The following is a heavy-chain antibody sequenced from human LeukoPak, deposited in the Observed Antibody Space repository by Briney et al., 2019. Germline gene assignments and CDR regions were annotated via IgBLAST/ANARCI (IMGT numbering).Heavy chain of an antibody. CDR2: IIPIFGTA. CDR1: GGTFSSYA. CDR3: ARVGVGYSRDTV. J-gene: IGHJ4*02. V-gene: IGHV1-69*06. Sequence: ASVKVSCKASGGTFSSYAISRVRQAPGQGLEWMGGIIPIFGTANYAQKFQGRVTITADKSTSTAYMELSSLRSEDTAVYYCARVGVGYSRDTVWGQGTLVTVSS. D-gene: IGHD5-18*01.